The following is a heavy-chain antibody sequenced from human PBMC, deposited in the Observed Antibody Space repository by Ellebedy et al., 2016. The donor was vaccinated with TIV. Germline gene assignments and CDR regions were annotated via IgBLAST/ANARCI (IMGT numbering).Heavy chain of an antibody. CDR2: ISISGTTL. V-gene: IGHV3-48*01. D-gene: IGHD1-14*01. CDR1: GFTLGNSG. Sequence: GGSLRLXXAASGFTLGNSGMTWVRQAPGKGLEWVSYISISGTTLYYADSVRGRFTISRDNAKNSLYLRMNSLRADDTAMYYCARVDRVSHAMDVWGQGTPVTVSS. J-gene: IGHJ6*02. CDR3: ARVDRVSHAMDV.